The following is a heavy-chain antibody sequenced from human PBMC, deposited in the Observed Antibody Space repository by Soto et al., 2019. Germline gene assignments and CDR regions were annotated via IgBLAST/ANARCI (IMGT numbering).Heavy chain of an antibody. CDR3: ARGSIVVVPAAINSYYYYMDV. V-gene: IGHV4-34*01. Sequence: PSETLSLTCAVYGGSFSGYYWSWIRQPPGKGLEWIGEINHSGSTNYNPSLKSRVTISVDTSKNQFSLKLSSVTAADTAVYYCARGSIVVVPAAINSYYYYMDVWGKGTTVTVSS. D-gene: IGHD2-2*02. CDR2: INHSGST. J-gene: IGHJ6*03. CDR1: GGSFSGYY.